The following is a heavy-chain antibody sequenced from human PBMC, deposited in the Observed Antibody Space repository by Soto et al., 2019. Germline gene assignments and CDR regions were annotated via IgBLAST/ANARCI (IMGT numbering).Heavy chain of an antibody. D-gene: IGHD3-3*01. CDR1: GSTFSSYA. J-gene: IGHJ6*02. V-gene: IGHV1-69*11. Sequence: QVQLVQSGAEVKKPGSSVKVSCKASGSTFSSYAISWVRQAPGQGLEWMGWISPIIGTANYAQKCKGRITITADESTSTAYMELGSLRSEDTVVYYCARDQPYYDFWSGYRKRDSYGMDVWGQGTTVTVSS. CDR2: ISPIIGTA. CDR3: ARDQPYYDFWSGYRKRDSYGMDV.